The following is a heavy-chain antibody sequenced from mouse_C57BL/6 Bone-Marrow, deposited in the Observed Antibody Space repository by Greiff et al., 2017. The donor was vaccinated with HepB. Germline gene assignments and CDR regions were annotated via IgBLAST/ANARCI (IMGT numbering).Heavy chain of an antibody. CDR1: GYSITSGYY. Sequence: EVQLVESGPGLVKPSQSLSLTCSVTGYSITSGYYWNWIRQFPGNKLEWMGYISYDGSNNYNPSLKNRISITRDTSKNQFFLKLNSVTTEDTATYYCARDRDSLLRQWENWYFDVWGTGTTVTVSS. J-gene: IGHJ1*03. CDR3: ARDRDSLLRQWENWYFDV. CDR2: ISYDGSN. D-gene: IGHD1-1*01. V-gene: IGHV3-6*01.